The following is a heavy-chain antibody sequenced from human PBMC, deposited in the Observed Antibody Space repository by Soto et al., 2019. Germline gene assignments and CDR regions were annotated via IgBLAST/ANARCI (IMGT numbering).Heavy chain of an antibody. V-gene: IGHV3-7*01. CDR3: ARVLNRFVIDRFFYYMDV. CDR2: IKQDGSEK. CDR1: GFTFSSYW. Sequence: EVQLVESGGGLVQPGGSLRLSCAASGFTFSSYWMSWVRQAPGKGLEWVANIKQDGSEKYYVDSVKGRFTISRDNAKNSLYLQMNSLRAEDTAVYYCARVLNRFVIDRFFYYMDVWGKGTTVTVSS. J-gene: IGHJ6*03. D-gene: IGHD2-8*01.